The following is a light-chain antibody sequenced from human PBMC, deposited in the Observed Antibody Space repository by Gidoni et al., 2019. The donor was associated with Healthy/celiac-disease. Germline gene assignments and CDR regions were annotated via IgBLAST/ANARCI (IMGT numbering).Light chain of an antibody. V-gene: IGKV1-39*01. CDR3: QQSYSTPRYT. Sequence: IQLTQSPSSLSASVGDRVNITCRASQSISSYVNWYQQTPGKAPKLLIYAASSWQSGVPSRFSGSGAGTDFTLTISSLQPEDFATYYCQQSYSTPRYTFXQXTKLEIK. CDR1: QSISSY. CDR2: AAS. J-gene: IGKJ2*01.